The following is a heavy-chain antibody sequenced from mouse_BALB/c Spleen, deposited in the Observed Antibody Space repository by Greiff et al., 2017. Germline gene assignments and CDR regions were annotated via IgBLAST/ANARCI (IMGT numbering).Heavy chain of an antibody. J-gene: IGHJ3*01. Sequence: EVQLQQSGAELVKPGASVKLSCTASGFNIKDTYMHCVKQSNGKSLEWIGNIDPYYGGTSYNQKFKGKATLTVDKSSSTAYMQLKSLTSEDSAVYYCAPFSVGGFAYWGQGTLVTVSA. CDR1: GFNIKDTY. CDR3: APFSVGGFAY. V-gene: IGHV14-3*02. D-gene: IGHD3-1*01. CDR2: IDPYYGGT.